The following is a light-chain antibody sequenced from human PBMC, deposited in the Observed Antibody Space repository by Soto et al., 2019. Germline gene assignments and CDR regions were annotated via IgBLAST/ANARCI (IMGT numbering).Light chain of an antibody. J-gene: IGLJ3*02. Sequence: QSALTQPASVSGSPGHSITISCTGTSSDVGGYNYVSWYQQHPGKAPKLMIHDVSNRPSGVSNRFSGSKSGNTASLTISGLQAEDEADYYCSSYTSSSSWVFGGGTKLTVL. V-gene: IGLV2-14*01. CDR3: SSYTSSSSWV. CDR1: SSDVGGYNY. CDR2: DVS.